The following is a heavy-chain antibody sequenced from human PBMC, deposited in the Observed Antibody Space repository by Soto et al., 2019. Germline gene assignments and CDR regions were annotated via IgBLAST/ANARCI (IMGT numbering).Heavy chain of an antibody. CDR1: GYPCSSIG. D-gene: IGHD3-10*01. V-gene: IGHV1-18*01. J-gene: IGHJ4*02. Sequence: QVQLVQSGAEVKKPGASVKVSCKASGYPCSSIGISWLRQAPGQGLEWTGWIRPYSRNTYSAQRLQGRVTMTTDTSTSTAYMELRSLSSDDTAGYFCARDWDGSGNYYTDYWGQGTLVTVSS. CDR3: ARDWDGSGNYYTDY. CDR2: IRPYSRNT.